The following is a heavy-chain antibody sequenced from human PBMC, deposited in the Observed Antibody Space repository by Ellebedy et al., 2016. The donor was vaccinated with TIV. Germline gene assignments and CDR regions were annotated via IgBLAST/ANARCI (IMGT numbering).Heavy chain of an antibody. CDR1: GGSINSYY. J-gene: IGHJ6*02. Sequence: MPSETLSLTCTVSGGSINSYYWNWIRQPPGKGLEWIGSIFYNGTTNYNPSLKSRVTISIDTSANQFSLRLTSMTAADTAVYYCARYYYGSGSYRDYYYGLDVWGQGTTVTVSS. V-gene: IGHV4-59*01. CDR2: IFYNGTT. CDR3: ARYYYGSGSYRDYYYGLDV. D-gene: IGHD3-10*01.